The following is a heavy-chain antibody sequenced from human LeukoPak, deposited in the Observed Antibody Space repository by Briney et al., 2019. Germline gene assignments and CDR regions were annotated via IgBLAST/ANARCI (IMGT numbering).Heavy chain of an antibody. V-gene: IGHV3-21*01. CDR1: GFTFSSYS. D-gene: IGHD3-10*01. CDR3: ARALGKYGSGSYYNAPYYYYYGMDV. Sequence: GGSLRLSCAASGFTFSSYSMTWVRQAPGKGLEWVSSISSSSSYIYYADSVKGRFTISRDNAKNSLYLQMNSLRAEDTAVYYCARALGKYGSGSYYNAPYYYYYGMDVWGQGTTVTVSS. CDR2: ISSSSSYI. J-gene: IGHJ6*02.